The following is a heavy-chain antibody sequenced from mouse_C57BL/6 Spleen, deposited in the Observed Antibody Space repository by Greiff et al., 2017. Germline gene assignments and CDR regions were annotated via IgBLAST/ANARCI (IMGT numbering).Heavy chain of an antibody. D-gene: IGHD1-1*01. CDR1: GYTFTSYW. J-gene: IGHJ1*03. V-gene: IGHV1-50*01. CDR3: ARKDFYGSVYFDV. Sequence: QVQLQQPGAELVKPGASVKLSCKASGYTFTSYWMQWVKQRPGQGLEWIGEIDPSDSYTNYNQKFKGKATLTVDTSSSTAYMQLSSLTSEDSAVYCCARKDFYGSVYFDVWGTGTTVTVSS. CDR2: IDPSDSYT.